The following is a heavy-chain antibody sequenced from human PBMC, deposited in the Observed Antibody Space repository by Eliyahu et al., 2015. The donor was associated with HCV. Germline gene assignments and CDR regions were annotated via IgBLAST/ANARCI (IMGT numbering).Heavy chain of an antibody. V-gene: IGHV4-39*01. Sequence: QLQLQESGPGLVKPSETLSLTCTVSGGSXSSSSYYWGWIRQPPGKGLEWIGSIYYSGSTYYNPSLKSRVTISVDTSKNQFSLKLSSVTAADTAVYYCARRVVVAAYWYFDLWGRGTLVTVSS. J-gene: IGHJ2*01. CDR1: GGSXSSSSYY. CDR2: IYYSGST. CDR3: ARRVVVAAYWYFDL. D-gene: IGHD2-15*01.